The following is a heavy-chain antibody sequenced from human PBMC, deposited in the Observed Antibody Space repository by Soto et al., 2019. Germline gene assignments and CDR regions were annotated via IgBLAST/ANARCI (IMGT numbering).Heavy chain of an antibody. J-gene: IGHJ6*03. CDR1: GGSISSSSYY. Sequence: QLQLQESGPGLVKPSETLSLTCTVSGGSISSSSYYWGWIRQPPGKGLEWIGSIYYSGSTYYNPSLKSRVTISVDTSKNQFSLKLSSVTAADTAVYYCASLNTAMVKLQPHMDDWGKGTTVTVSS. V-gene: IGHV4-39*01. CDR2: IYYSGST. D-gene: IGHD5-18*01. CDR3: ASLNTAMVKLQPHMDD.